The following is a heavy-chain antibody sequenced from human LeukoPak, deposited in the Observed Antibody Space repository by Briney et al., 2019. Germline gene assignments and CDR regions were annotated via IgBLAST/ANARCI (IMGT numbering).Heavy chain of an antibody. J-gene: IGHJ4*02. CDR2: IIPILGIA. CDR3: ARAVYSSPTPFDY. D-gene: IGHD5-18*01. CDR1: GGTFSSYA. V-gene: IGHV1-69*04. Sequence: GASVKVSCKASGGTFSSYAISWVRQAPGQGLEWMGRIIPILGIANYAQKFQGRVTITADKSTSTAYMELSSLRSEDTAVYYCARAVYSSPTPFDYWGQGTLVTVSS.